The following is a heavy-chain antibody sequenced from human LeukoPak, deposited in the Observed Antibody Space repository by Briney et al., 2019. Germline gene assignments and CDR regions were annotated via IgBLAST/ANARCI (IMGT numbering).Heavy chain of an antibody. CDR3: ARGGSTSYYDSSGYYIDY. Sequence: SETLSLTCAVYGGSFSGYYWSWIRQPPGKGLEWIGEINHSGSTNYNPSLKSRVTISVDTSKNQFSLKLSSVTAADTAVCYCARGGSTSYYDSSGYYIDYWGQGTLVTVSS. V-gene: IGHV4-34*01. D-gene: IGHD3-22*01. CDR1: GGSFSGYY. J-gene: IGHJ4*02. CDR2: INHSGST.